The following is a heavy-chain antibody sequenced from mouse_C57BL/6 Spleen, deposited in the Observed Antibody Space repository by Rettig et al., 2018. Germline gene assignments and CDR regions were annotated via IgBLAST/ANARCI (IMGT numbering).Heavy chain of an antibody. CDR3: ARVITTVVYWYFDV. CDR1: AFTFSSYA. Sequence: EVQLVESGGGLVKPGGSLKLSCPASAFTFSSYAISWVRQTPEKRLEWVATISDGGSYTYYPDNVKGRFTISRDNAKNNLYLQMSHLKSEDTAMYYCARVITTVVYWYFDVWGTGTTVTVSS. CDR2: ISDGGSYT. V-gene: IGHV5-4*01. J-gene: IGHJ1*03. D-gene: IGHD1-1*01.